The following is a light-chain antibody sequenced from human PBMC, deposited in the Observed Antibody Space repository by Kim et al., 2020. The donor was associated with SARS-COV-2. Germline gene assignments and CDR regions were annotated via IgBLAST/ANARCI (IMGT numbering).Light chain of an antibody. V-gene: IGKV1-5*03. Sequence: DIQMTQSPSTLSASAGDRITITCRASQSISTWLAWYQQKPGKAPKLLIYKASSLQSGVQSRFSGSGSGADFILTVSSLQPDDFATYYCQQYDTYPWTFGQGTKLEIK. J-gene: IGKJ1*01. CDR2: KAS. CDR3: QQYDTYPWT. CDR1: QSISTW.